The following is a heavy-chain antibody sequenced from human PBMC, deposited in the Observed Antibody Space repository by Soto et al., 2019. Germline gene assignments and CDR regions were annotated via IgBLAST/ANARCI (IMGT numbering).Heavy chain of an antibody. CDR3: ARAFRGGDY. J-gene: IGHJ4*02. CDR1: GGSISGYY. CDR2: IYYSGST. D-gene: IGHD3-10*01. Sequence: SETLSLTCTVSGGSISGYYWTWIRQASGKGLEWIGYIYYSGSTNYNPSLKSRVTISVDTSKNQFSLKLRSVTAADTAVYYCARAFRGGDYWGQGTLVTVSS. V-gene: IGHV4-59*01.